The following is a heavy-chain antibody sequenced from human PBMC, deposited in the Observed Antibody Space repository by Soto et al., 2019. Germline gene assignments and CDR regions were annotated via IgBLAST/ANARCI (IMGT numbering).Heavy chain of an antibody. CDR3: ARAARGSWVRG. CDR2: INHSGST. V-gene: IGHV4-34*01. J-gene: IGHJ4*02. Sequence: QVQLQQWGAGLLKPSETLSLTCAVYGGSFSGYYWSWIRQPPGKGLEWIGEINHSGSTNYNPSLKSRVTISVDTSKTQFSLKLSSVTAADTAVYYCARAARGSWVRGWGQGTLVTVSS. CDR1: GGSFSGYY. D-gene: IGHD1-26*01.